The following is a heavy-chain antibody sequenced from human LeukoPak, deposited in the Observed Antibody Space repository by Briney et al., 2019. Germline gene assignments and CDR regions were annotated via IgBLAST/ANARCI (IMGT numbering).Heavy chain of an antibody. CDR1: GYSFSNSW. Sequence: GESLKISCKGSGYSFSNSWIGWVRQLPGKGLVGMGVIYPGDSDTRYSPSFQGQVTISADNSISTAYLQWSSLKASDTAMYYCARPYSNSGNPWGQGTLVTVSS. V-gene: IGHV5-51*01. CDR3: ARPYSNSGNP. D-gene: IGHD6-6*01. J-gene: IGHJ5*02. CDR2: IYPGDSDT.